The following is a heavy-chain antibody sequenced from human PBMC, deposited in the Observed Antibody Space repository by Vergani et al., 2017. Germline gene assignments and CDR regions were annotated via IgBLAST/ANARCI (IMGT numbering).Heavy chain of an antibody. CDR1: GFTFSSYS. J-gene: IGHJ3*02. D-gene: IGHD1-14*01. CDR3: ARGSVTGGGAFDI. V-gene: IGHV3-21*01. CDR2: ISSISSYI. Sequence: EVQLVESGGGLVKPGGSLRLSCAASGFTFSSYSMNWVRQAPGKGLEWVSSISSISSYIYYADSVKGRFTISRDNAKNSLYLQMNSLRAEDTAVYYCARGSVTGGGAFDIWGQGTMVTVSS.